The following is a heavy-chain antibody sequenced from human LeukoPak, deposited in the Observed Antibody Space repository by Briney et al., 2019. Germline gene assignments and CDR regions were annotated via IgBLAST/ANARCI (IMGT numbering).Heavy chain of an antibody. CDR1: GFTFSGSA. CDR3: TRRLMTTVNDY. CDR2: IRSKANDHAT. J-gene: IGHJ4*02. Sequence: GGSLKLSCAGSGFTFSGSAMHWVRQSPGKGLEWVGRIRSKANDHATAYAASVRGRFTISRDDSENTAYLQMNSLKTEDTAIYYCTRRLMTTVNDYWGQGTLVTDSS. D-gene: IGHD4-17*01. V-gene: IGHV3-73*01.